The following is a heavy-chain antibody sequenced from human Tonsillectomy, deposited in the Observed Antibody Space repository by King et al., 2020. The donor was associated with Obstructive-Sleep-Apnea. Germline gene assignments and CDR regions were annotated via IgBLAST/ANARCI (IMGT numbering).Heavy chain of an antibody. Sequence: LQLQESGPGLVKPSETLSLTCSVSGGSISSNSYYWGWIRQPPGKGLEWIGSIYYSGSTYYNPSLKSRVTTSLDTSKNQFSLKLSSVTAADTAVYYCARGRYSFGYEYYFDYWGQGTLVTVSS. D-gene: IGHD5-18*01. J-gene: IGHJ4*02. CDR2: IYYSGST. CDR3: ARGRYSFGYEYYFDY. CDR1: GGSISSNSYY. V-gene: IGHV4-39*07.